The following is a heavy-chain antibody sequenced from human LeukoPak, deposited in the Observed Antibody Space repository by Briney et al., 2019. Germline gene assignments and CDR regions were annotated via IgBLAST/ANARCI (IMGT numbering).Heavy chain of an antibody. Sequence: PGGSLRLSCAASGFTVSSIYMSWVRQAPGKGLEWVSVIYSGGSTYYADSVKGRFTISRDNSKNTLYLQMNSLRAEDTAVYYCAREISPMVRGVIHVDYYYGMDVWGQGTTVTVSS. CDR3: AREISPMVRGVIHVDYYYGMDV. V-gene: IGHV3-66*01. CDR1: GFTVSSIY. D-gene: IGHD3-10*01. CDR2: IYSGGST. J-gene: IGHJ6*02.